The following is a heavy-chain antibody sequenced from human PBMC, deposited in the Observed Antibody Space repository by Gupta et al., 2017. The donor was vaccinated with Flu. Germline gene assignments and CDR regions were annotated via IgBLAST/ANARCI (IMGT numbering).Heavy chain of an antibody. CDR3: AIGGVVPAATNRGWFDP. J-gene: IGHJ5*02. CDR2: ISGSGGST. D-gene: IGHD2-2*01. Sequence: GKGLEWVSAISGSGGSTYYADSVKGRFTISRDNSKNTLYLQMNSLRAEDTAVYYCAIGGVVPAATNRGWFDPWGQGTLVTVSS. V-gene: IGHV3-23*01.